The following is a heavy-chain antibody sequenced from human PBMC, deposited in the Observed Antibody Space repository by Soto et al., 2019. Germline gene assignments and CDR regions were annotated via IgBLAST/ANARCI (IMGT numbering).Heavy chain of an antibody. D-gene: IGHD1-1*01. CDR3: ASYNWNDVNYYYYGMDV. CDR1: GYSFTSYW. V-gene: IGHV5-10-1*01. CDR2: IDPSDSYT. J-gene: IGHJ6*02. Sequence: PXDSLTISCKGSGYSFTSYWISLVRQMPGKGLEWMGRIDPSDSYTNYSPSFQGHVTISADKSISTAYLQWSRLKASDTAMYYCASYNWNDVNYYYYGMDVWGQGTTVTVSS.